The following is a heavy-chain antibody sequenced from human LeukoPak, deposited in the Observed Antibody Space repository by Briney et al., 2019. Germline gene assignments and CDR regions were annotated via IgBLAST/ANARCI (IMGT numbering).Heavy chain of an antibody. CDR1: GYTFTSYY. V-gene: IGHV1-46*01. CDR3: ARDQEGFDY. J-gene: IGHJ4*02. Sequence: ASVKVSCKASGYTFTSYYIHWVRQAPGQGLEWMGMIYPRDGSTSYAQKFQGRVTVTGDTSTSTVHMELSGLRSEDTAVYYCARDQEGFDYWGQGTLVTVSS. CDR2: IYPRDGST.